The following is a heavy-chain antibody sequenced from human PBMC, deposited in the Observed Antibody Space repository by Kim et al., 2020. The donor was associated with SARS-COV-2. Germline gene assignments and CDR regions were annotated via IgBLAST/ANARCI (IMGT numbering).Heavy chain of an antibody. J-gene: IGHJ4*02. D-gene: IGHD3-22*01. CDR3: AKDKHGYYDSSGYYQFDY. V-gene: IGHV3-43*01. Sequence: KCRFTISRDNSKNSLYLQMNSLRTEDTALYYCAKDKHGYYDSSGYYQFDYWGQGTLVTVSS.